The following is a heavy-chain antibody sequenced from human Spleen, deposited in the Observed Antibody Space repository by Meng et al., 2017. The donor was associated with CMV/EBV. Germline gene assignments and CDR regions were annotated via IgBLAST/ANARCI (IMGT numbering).Heavy chain of an antibody. V-gene: IGHV1-18*01. J-gene: IGHJ4*02. D-gene: IGHD6-13*01. CDR3: AIAAAGKRRPFDY. Sequence: QVQLVQAGAEVKKPGALVKAACKASGDTFTSYGISWVRQAPGQGLEWMGWISAYNGNTNYAQKLQGRVTMTTDTSTSTAYMELRSLRSDDTAVYYCAIAAAGKRRPFDYWGQGTLVTVSS. CDR1: GDTFTSYG. CDR2: ISAYNGNT.